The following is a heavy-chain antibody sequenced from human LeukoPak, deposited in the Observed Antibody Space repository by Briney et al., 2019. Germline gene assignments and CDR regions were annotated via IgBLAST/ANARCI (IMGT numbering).Heavy chain of an antibody. J-gene: IGHJ4*02. V-gene: IGHV3-30*18. CDR2: ISYDGSNK. Sequence: GGSLRLSCAASGFTFSSYGMHWVRQAPGKGLEWVAVISYDGSNKYYADSVKGRFTISRDNSKNTLYLQMNSLRAEDTAVYYCAKDRGSDYVWGSYRLFDYWGQGTLVTVSS. CDR1: GFTFSSYG. D-gene: IGHD3-16*02. CDR3: AKDRGSDYVWGSYRLFDY.